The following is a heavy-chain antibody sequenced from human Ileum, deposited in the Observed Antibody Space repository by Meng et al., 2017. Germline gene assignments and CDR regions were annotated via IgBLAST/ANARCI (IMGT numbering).Heavy chain of an antibody. Sequence: GESLKISCTASEFTFSNYGMTWVRQAPGKGLEWVSSISGSGDTTYYAGSVKGRFSVSRDNSKNTMYLQLSSLRVEDTARYYCGKSWNALGATTRFDSWGQGTLVTVSS. V-gene: IGHV3-23*01. CDR2: ISGSGDTT. D-gene: IGHD1-26*01. J-gene: IGHJ4*02. CDR3: GKSWNALGATTRFDS. CDR1: EFTFSNYG.